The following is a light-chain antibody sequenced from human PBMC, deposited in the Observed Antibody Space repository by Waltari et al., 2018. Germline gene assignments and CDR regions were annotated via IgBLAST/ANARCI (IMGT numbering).Light chain of an antibody. J-gene: IGKJ2*01. CDR3: QQYNNWPPYT. Sequence: EIVMTQSPATLSVSPGERATLSCRASQSVSSNLAWYQQKPGQAPRLLIYGASTRATGSQATFSGSWSGTEFTLTISSLQSEDFAVYYCQQYNNWPPYTFGQGTKLEIK. CDR2: GAS. CDR1: QSVSSN. V-gene: IGKV3-15*01.